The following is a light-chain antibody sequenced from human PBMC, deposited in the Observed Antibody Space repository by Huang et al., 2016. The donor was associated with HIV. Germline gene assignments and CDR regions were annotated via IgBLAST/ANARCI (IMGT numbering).Light chain of an antibody. V-gene: IGKV3-15*01. CDR1: HSVATN. Sequence: DIVMTQSPVTLSLSPGEGATLSCEASHSVATNVAWFQQKPGQAPRLLIYGASTRATGTPVRFRGSGSGTDFSLSITSLHRDDFGVYYCQQYNDWPPITFGQGTRL. J-gene: IGKJ5*01. CDR2: GAS. CDR3: QQYNDWPPIT.